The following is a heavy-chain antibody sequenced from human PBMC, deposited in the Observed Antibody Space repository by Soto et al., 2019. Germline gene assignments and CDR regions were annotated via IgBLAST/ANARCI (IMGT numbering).Heavy chain of an antibody. J-gene: IGHJ6*02. Sequence: EGQVLESGGGFVQPGGSLRLSCEGPGFSMSTKAMTWLRLAPGKGLEWVSSFSGNGIDTYYAESVKGRFTMSRDTSKNTLNLQMNSLRVDDTAVYFCAKGPIVGANYKYYDMDVWGQGTAVTVSS. CDR1: GFSMSTKA. D-gene: IGHD1-26*01. CDR3: AKGPIVGANYKYYDMDV. V-gene: IGHV3-23*01. CDR2: FSGNGIDT.